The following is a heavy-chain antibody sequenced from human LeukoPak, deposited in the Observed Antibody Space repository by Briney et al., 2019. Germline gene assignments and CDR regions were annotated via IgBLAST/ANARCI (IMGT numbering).Heavy chain of an antibody. D-gene: IGHD6-19*01. CDR3: ARLEQWLIPGRVDY. CDR2: IYYSGST. J-gene: IGHJ4*02. CDR1: GGSISSSSYY. Sequence: SETLSLTCTVSGGSISSSSYYWGWIRQPPGKGLEWIGSIYYSGSTYYNPSLKSRVTISVDTSKNQFSLKLSSVTAADTAVYYCARLEQWLIPGRVDYWGQGTLVTVSS. V-gene: IGHV4-39*01.